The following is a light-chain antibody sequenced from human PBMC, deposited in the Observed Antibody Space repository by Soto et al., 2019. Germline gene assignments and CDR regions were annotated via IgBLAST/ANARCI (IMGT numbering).Light chain of an antibody. Sequence: EIVMTQSPATLSVSPGERATLSCRASQSVSSNLAWYQQKPGQAPRLLIYVASTMATGIPARFSGSGSGTEFTLTISSLQSEDFAVYYCQQYNNWPPMYTFGQGTKLEIK. CDR3: QQYNNWPPMYT. CDR1: QSVSSN. CDR2: VAS. V-gene: IGKV3-15*01. J-gene: IGKJ2*01.